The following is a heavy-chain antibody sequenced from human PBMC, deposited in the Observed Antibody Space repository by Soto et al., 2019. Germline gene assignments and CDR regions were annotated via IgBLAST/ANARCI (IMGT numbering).Heavy chain of an antibody. V-gene: IGHV3-74*01. CDR2: INSDGSST. Sequence: PGGSLRLSCAASGFTFSSYWMHWVRQAPGKGLVWVSRINSDGSSTSYADSVKGRFTISRDNAKNTLYLQMNSLRAEDTAVYYCARGNPRCSYGYDYYYYGMDVWGQGTTFTVSS. J-gene: IGHJ6*02. D-gene: IGHD5-18*01. CDR1: GFTFSSYW. CDR3: ARGNPRCSYGYDYYYYGMDV.